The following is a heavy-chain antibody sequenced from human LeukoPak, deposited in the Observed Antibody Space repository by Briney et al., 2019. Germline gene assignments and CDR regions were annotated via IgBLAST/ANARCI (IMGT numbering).Heavy chain of an antibody. V-gene: IGHV3-49*04. J-gene: IGHJ6*03. D-gene: IGHD3-16*01. CDR3: TRIFGYHYFYMDV. CDR2: IRTEDYDGAT. CDR1: GFTFGDYA. Sequence: PGGSLRLSCAASGFTFGDYAMSWVRQAPGKGLEWVGFIRTEDYDGATDYGASVKGRFTISRDDSKNIPYLQMNSLNTEDTGIYFCTRIFGYHYFYMDVWGKGTTVIVSS.